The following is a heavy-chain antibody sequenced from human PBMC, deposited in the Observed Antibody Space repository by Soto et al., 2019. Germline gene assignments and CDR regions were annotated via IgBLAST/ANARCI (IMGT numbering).Heavy chain of an antibody. CDR2: IYYSGST. V-gene: IGHV4-61*01. D-gene: IGHD3-22*01. CDR1: GGSVSSGSYY. CDR3: ASRSGYYSIFDY. J-gene: IGHJ4*02. Sequence: SETLSLTCTVSGGSVSSGSYYWSWIRQPPGKGLEWIGYIYYSGSTNYNPSLKSRVTISVDTSKNQFSLKLSSVTAADTAVYYCASRSGYYSIFDYWGQGTLVTVSS.